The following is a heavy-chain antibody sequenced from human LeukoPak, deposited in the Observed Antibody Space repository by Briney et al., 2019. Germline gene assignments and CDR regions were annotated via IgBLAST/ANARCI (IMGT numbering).Heavy chain of an antibody. Sequence: GGSLRLSCAASGFTFDDYAMHWVRQAPGKGLEWVSGISWNSGSIGYADSVKGRFTISRDNAKNSLYLQMNSLRVEDTAVYYCVREEAIHHDYFDFWGQGTLVTVSS. CDR1: GFTFDDYA. V-gene: IGHV3-9*01. J-gene: IGHJ4*02. CDR3: VREEAIHHDYFDF. CDR2: ISWNSGSI. D-gene: IGHD2-21*01.